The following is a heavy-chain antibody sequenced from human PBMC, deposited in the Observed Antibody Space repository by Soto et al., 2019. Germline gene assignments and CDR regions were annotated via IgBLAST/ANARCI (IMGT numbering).Heavy chain of an antibody. CDR1: GVTFSSYA. J-gene: IGHJ6*02. D-gene: IGHD4-17*01. V-gene: IGHV3-23*01. CDR2: ISGSGGST. Sequence: GGSLRLSCAASGVTFSSYAMSWVRQAPGKGLEWVSAISGSGGSTYYADSVKGRFTISRDNSKNTLYLQMNSLRAEDTAVYYCARDAHGDYLIYVWGQGTTVTVSS. CDR3: ARDAHGDYLIYV.